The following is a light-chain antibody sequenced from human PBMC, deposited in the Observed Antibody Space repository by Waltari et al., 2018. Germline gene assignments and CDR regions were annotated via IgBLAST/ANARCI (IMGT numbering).Light chain of an antibody. J-gene: IGLJ2*01. CDR2: GNR. CDR1: SSNIGAGYD. Sequence: QSVLTQPPSVSGAPGQRVTISCTGSSSNIGAGYDVNWYQQLPGEAPKLLICGNRNRPAGVPDRIYGSKSGTSASLAITGLQAEDETDYYCQSYDSSLGGSVFGGGTKLTVL. CDR3: QSYDSSLGGSV. V-gene: IGLV1-40*01.